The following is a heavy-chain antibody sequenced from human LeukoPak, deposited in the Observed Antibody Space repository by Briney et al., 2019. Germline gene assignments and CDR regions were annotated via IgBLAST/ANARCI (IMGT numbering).Heavy chain of an antibody. V-gene: IGHV3-23*01. CDR3: AKTHLPGIAVTGPDY. J-gene: IGHJ4*02. Sequence: GGSLRLSCAASGFTFGNYGMSWVRQAPGKGLEWVSAISASDRRTYYADSVKGRFTISRDNSKNTLYLQMNSLRAEDTAIYYCAKTHLPGIAVTGPDYWGQGPLVTVSS. D-gene: IGHD6-19*01. CDR2: ISASDRRT. CDR1: GFTFGNYG.